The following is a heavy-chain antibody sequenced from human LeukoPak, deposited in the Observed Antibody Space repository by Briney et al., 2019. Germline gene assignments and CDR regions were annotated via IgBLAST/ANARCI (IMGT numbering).Heavy chain of an antibody. Sequence: ASVKVSCKTSGYXFSDYYMHWVRQAPGQGPEWMGIINPTSGSTTYSQKFQGRGTMTRDTSTSTFYMELSSLRSDDTAVYYCARDAAYCGRSSCPFDYWGQGTLVTVSS. J-gene: IGHJ4*02. CDR2: INPTSGST. CDR1: GYXFSDYY. V-gene: IGHV1-46*01. CDR3: ARDAAYCGRSSCPFDY. D-gene: IGHD2-2*01.